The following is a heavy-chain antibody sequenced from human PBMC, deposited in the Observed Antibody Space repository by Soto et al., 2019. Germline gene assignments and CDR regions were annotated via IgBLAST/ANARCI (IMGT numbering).Heavy chain of an antibody. D-gene: IGHD2-8*02. V-gene: IGHV3-30*03. CDR3: TGEVASGY. CDR1: GFTVSSKG. CDR2: ISRDGRTK. Sequence: GGSLRLSCSVSGFTVSSKGMHWVRQAPGKGLEWVAVISRDGRTKFYADSVEGRFTISKDSSRNTLFLEMDSLRSDDTAVYYCTGEVASGYWGQGTQVTVSS. J-gene: IGHJ4*02.